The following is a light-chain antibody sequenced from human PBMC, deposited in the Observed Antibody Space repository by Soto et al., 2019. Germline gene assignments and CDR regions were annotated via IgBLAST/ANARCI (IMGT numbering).Light chain of an antibody. Sequence: EIVLTQSPGTLSLSPGERATLSCRASQSVANNYLAWYQHKPGQAPRLLIYGASSRATGIPDRFSGSGSGTDFNLTISRLEPEDFAVYYCQQYGSSPLYTFGQGTKLEIK. J-gene: IGKJ2*01. CDR3: QQYGSSPLYT. CDR1: QSVANNY. V-gene: IGKV3-20*01. CDR2: GAS.